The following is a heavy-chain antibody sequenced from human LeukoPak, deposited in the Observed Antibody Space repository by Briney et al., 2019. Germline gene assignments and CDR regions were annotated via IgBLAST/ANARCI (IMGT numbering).Heavy chain of an antibody. CDR1: GFTFSDYY. CDR2: IHSRGSTT. Sequence: GGSLRLSCAASGFTFSDYYMSWIRQAPGRGLEWISYIHSRGSTTYYADSVKGRFTISRDNAKNSLFLQMNSLRAEDTAVYYCARDTSTYGSGSYYRHWGQGTLVTVSS. D-gene: IGHD3-10*01. J-gene: IGHJ4*02. CDR3: ARDTSTYGSGSYYRH. V-gene: IGHV3-11*04.